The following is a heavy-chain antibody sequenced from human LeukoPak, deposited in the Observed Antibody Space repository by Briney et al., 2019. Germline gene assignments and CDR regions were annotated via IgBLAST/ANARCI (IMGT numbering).Heavy chain of an antibody. CDR1: GDSITSSY. V-gene: IGHV4-4*07. CDR2: LYPSGST. Sequence: SETLSLTCTVSGDSITSSYWSWIRQPAGKGLEWTGRLYPSGSTNYNSSLKSRVTMSVDTSKNQFPLNLKSVTAADTAMYYCARDSNDFWTAYSDNWGPGSLVTVSS. J-gene: IGHJ4*02. D-gene: IGHD3/OR15-3a*01. CDR3: ARDSNDFWTAYSDN.